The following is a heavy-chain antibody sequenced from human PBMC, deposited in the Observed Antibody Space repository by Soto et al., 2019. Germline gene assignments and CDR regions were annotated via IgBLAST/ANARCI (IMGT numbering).Heavy chain of an antibody. CDR2: ITWNSGDI. Sequence: EVQLVESGGGLVQPGRSLRLSCAASGFNFDDYPMHWVRQAPGKGLEWVSGITWNSGDITYTGSVKGRFSVSRDNAENSLYLHMNSLRPEDTAFYYCARSRGLVSRPLDLWGQGTLVTVSS. CDR3: ARSRGLVSRPLDL. CDR1: GFNFDDYP. D-gene: IGHD3-22*01. J-gene: IGHJ5*02. V-gene: IGHV3-9*01.